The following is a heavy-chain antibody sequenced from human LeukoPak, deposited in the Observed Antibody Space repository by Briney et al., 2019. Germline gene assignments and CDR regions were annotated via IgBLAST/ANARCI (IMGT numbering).Heavy chain of an antibody. CDR1: GFTFSAYA. Sequence: GGSLRLSCAASGFTFSAYAMSWVRQTPGKGLEWVSVISYSGGSTYYADSVKGRFTISRDNSKNTLVLQMNSLRAEDTAVYYCAKDSSRGYSYGYSDYWGQGTLVTVSS. V-gene: IGHV3-23*01. J-gene: IGHJ4*02. CDR3: AKDSSRGYSYGYSDY. CDR2: ISYSGGST. D-gene: IGHD5-18*01.